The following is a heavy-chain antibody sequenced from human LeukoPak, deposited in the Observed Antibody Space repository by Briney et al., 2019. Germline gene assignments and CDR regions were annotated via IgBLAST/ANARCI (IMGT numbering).Heavy chain of an antibody. CDR1: GFTFSSYS. CDR2: ISYTSSSI. D-gene: IGHD6-19*01. CDR3: AKDPVAGTRRWAVDS. J-gene: IGHJ4*02. Sequence: PGGSLRLSCAAPGFTFSSYSMNWVRQAPGKGLEWVSYISYTSSSIYYADSVKGRFTISRDSSKNMVYLQINSLRAEDTAVYYCAKDPVAGTRRWAVDSWGQGTLVTVSS. V-gene: IGHV3-48*01.